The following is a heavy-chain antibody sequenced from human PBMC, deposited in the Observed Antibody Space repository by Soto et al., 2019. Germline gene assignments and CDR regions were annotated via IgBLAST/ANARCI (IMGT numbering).Heavy chain of an antibody. Sequence: QMPLVQSGPEVKKPGTSVKVSCKASGFTFTSSAVQWVRQARGQRLEWIGWIVVGSGNTNYAQKFQERVTITRDMSTSTAYMELSSLRSEDTAVYYCAADRGYYDSSGYYWGAYFDYWGQGTLVTVSS. D-gene: IGHD3-22*01. CDR1: GFTFTSSA. V-gene: IGHV1-58*01. J-gene: IGHJ4*02. CDR2: IVVGSGNT. CDR3: AADRGYYDSSGYYWGAYFDY.